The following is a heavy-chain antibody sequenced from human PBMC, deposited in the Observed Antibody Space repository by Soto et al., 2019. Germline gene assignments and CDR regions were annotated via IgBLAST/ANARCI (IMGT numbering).Heavy chain of an antibody. CDR3: ARPYCTSNSCRNLFDS. Sequence: GVSVKVSCKASGYSFTGYYINWVRQAPGQGLEWMGWINPNSGDTNYAQKFQGGVTMTTDTSISTAYMELSRLTSDDTAVYYCARPYCTSNSCRNLFDSWGQRTLVTVSS. CDR2: INPNSGDT. D-gene: IGHD2-2*01. J-gene: IGHJ5*01. V-gene: IGHV1-2*02. CDR1: GYSFTGYY.